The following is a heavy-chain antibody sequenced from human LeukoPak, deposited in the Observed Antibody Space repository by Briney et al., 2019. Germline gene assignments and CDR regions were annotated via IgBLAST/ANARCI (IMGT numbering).Heavy chain of an antibody. D-gene: IGHD6-25*01. CDR1: GGSISSSSYN. CDR3: ARSLGGRYSIGGFDY. CDR2: VYYSGST. Sequence: SETLSLTCTVSGGSISSSSYNWGWIRQPPGKGLEWIGSVYYSGSTYYNPSLKSRVTISVDTSKNQFSLKLSSVTAADTAVYYCARSLGGRYSIGGFDYWGQGTLVTVSS. J-gene: IGHJ4*02. V-gene: IGHV4-39*07.